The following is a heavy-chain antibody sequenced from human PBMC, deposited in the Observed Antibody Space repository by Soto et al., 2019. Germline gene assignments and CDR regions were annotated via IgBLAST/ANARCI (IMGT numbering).Heavy chain of an antibody. V-gene: IGHV3-48*01. D-gene: IGHD6-19*01. CDR2: ISSSSSTI. CDR1: GFTFSSYS. CDR3: ARDLLALETYSSGWYKRFDP. J-gene: IGHJ5*02. Sequence: PGGSLRLSCAASGFTFSSYSMNWVRQAPGKGLEWVSYISSSSSTIYYADSVKGRFTISRDNGKNSLYLQMNSLRAEDTAVYYCARDLLALETYSSGWYKRFDPWGQGTLVTVSS.